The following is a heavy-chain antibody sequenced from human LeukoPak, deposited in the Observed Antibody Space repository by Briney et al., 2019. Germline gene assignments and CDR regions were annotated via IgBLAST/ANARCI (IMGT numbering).Heavy chain of an antibody. V-gene: IGHV3-48*01. Sequence: GGSLRLSCAASGFTFSSYSMNWVRQAPGKGLEWVSYISSSSSTIYYADSVKGRFTISRDNSKNTLYLQMNSLRAEDTAVYYCAKDGLSIVATNNFDYWGQGTLVTVSS. J-gene: IGHJ4*02. D-gene: IGHD5-12*01. CDR1: GFTFSSYS. CDR2: ISSSSSTI. CDR3: AKDGLSIVATNNFDY.